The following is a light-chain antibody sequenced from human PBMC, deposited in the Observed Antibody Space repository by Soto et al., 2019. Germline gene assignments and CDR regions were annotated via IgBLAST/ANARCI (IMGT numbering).Light chain of an antibody. CDR1: SSNIGNMY. CDR2: DNN. J-gene: IGLJ2*01. Sequence: QSVLTQPPSVSAAPGQTVTISCSGSSSNIGNMYVSWYQQVPGAAPKLLIYDNNKRPSGIPDRFSGSKSGTSATLGITGLQTGDEADYYCGTWDNSLSAVVFGGGTKLTVL. CDR3: GTWDNSLSAVV. V-gene: IGLV1-51*01.